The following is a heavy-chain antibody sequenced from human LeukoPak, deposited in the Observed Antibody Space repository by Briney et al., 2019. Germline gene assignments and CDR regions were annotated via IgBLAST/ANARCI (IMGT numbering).Heavy chain of an antibody. CDR1: GGSISNTNW. J-gene: IGHJ4*02. D-gene: IGHD2-8*01. Sequence: SETLSLTCGVSGGSISNTNWWSWVRQPPGQGLEWIGEISLTGLTHYNPSLERRVTVSLDKSKNQLSLNLTSVTAADTAVYYCSRENGAFSPFGYWGQGTLVTVLS. V-gene: IGHV4-4*02. CDR2: ISLTGLT. CDR3: SRENGAFSPFGY.